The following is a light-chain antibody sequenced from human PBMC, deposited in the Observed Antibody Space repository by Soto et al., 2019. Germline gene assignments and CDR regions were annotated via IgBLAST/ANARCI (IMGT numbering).Light chain of an antibody. V-gene: IGKV1-39*01. CDR2: AAS. CDR3: QQSYSSRT. CDR1: RDIVTS. Sequence: DIPMTQSPSSLSASVGDRVIITCRASRDIVTSLNWYQQHPWKGPKILIYAASTLQRGVPSRFSGSGSGTDFNLTISSLQHEDYATYYCQQSYSSRTFGQGTTVEIK. J-gene: IGKJ1*01.